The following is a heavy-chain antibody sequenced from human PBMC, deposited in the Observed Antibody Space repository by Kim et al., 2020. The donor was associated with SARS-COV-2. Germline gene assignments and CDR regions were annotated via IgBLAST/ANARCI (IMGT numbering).Heavy chain of an antibody. V-gene: IGHV3-23*03. D-gene: IGHD6-13*01. CDR3: AKDELAAAGMLDY. J-gene: IGHJ4*02. Sequence: ADSGKGRFTISRDNSKNTLCLQMNSLRAEDTAVYYCAKDELAAAGMLDYWGQGTLVTVSS.